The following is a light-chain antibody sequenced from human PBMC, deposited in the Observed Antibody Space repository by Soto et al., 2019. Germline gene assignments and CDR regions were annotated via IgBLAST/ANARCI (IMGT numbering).Light chain of an antibody. Sequence: SYELTQPPSVSVAPGKTARITCGGNNIGSKSVHWYQQKPGQAPVLVIYYDSDRPSGIPERFSGSNSGNTATLTISRAEAGDEADYYCQVWDSSSDHLVFGGGTKLTVL. CDR1: NIGSKS. CDR3: QVWDSSSDHLV. V-gene: IGLV3-21*04. J-gene: IGLJ2*01. CDR2: YDS.